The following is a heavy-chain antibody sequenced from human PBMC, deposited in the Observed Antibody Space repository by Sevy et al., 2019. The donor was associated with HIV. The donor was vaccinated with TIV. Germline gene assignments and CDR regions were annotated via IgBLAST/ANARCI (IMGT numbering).Heavy chain of an antibody. CDR3: ARESSWYGHYYYYMDV. D-gene: IGHD6-13*01. V-gene: IGHV3-74*01. J-gene: IGHJ6*03. CDR2: INSDGSST. Sequence: GRSLRLSCAASGFTFSSYWMHWVRQAPGKGLVWVSRINSDGSSTNYADSVKGRFTISRDSAKNTLYLQMNSLRAEDTAVYYCARESSWYGHYYYYMDVWGKGTTVTVSS. CDR1: GFTFSSYW.